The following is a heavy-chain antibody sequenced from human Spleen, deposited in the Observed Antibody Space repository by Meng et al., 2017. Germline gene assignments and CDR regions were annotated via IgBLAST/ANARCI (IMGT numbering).Heavy chain of an antibody. D-gene: IGHD3-22*01. CDR3: ARDFESSGSIHYYYYYGMDV. CDR1: GFTFSDYY. V-gene: IGHV3-11*04. J-gene: IGHJ6*02. Sequence: GGSLRLSCAASGFTFSDYYMSWIRQAPGKGLEWVSYISSSGSTIYYADSVKGRFTISRDNAKNSLYLQMNSLRAEDTAVYYCARDFESSGSIHYYYYYGMDVWGQGTTVTVSS. CDR2: ISSSGSTI.